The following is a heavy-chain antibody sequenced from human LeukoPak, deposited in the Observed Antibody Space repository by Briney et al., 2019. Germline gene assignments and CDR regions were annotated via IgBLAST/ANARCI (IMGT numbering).Heavy chain of an antibody. CDR1: GGTFSSYA. CDR2: IIPIFGTA. J-gene: IGHJ4*02. Sequence: APVKVSCKASGGTFSSYAISWVRQAPGQGLEWMGGIIPIFGTANYAQKFQGRVTITADESTSTAYMELSSLRSEDTAVYYCARSPTGFGSHFDYWGQGTLVTVSS. V-gene: IGHV1-69*13. D-gene: IGHD1-26*01. CDR3: ARSPTGFGSHFDY.